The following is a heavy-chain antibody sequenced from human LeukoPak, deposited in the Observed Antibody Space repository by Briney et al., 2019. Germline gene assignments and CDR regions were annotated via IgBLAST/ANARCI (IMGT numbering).Heavy chain of an antibody. CDR3: ARPTTKFGNDYYYGMDV. J-gene: IGHJ6*02. Sequence: TGGSLRLSCAASGFTFSSYGMHWVRQAPGKGLEGVAVIWYDGSNKYYADSVKGRFTISRDNSKNTLYLQMNSLGAEDTAVYYCARPTTKFGNDYYYGMDVWGQGTTVTVSS. CDR1: GFTFSSYG. CDR2: IWYDGSNK. D-gene: IGHD3-10*02. V-gene: IGHV3-33*01.